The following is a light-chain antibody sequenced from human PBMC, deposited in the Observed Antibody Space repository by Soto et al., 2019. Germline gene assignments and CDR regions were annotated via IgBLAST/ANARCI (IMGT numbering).Light chain of an antibody. V-gene: IGKV3-11*01. Sequence: EIVLTQSPDTLSLSPGERATLSCRASQSVSSSLAWYQQKPGQAPRLLIYDASNRATGIPARFSGSGSGPDFSLFISSLEPEDFAVYYCQQRSNWPPEVTFGPGSKVDI. CDR1: QSVSSS. CDR2: DAS. CDR3: QQRSNWPPEVT. J-gene: IGKJ3*01.